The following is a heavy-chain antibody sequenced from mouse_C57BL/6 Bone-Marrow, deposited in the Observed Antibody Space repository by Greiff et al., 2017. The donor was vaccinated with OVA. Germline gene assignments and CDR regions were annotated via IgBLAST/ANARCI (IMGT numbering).Heavy chain of an antibody. J-gene: IGHJ2*01. CDR1: GYTFTDYY. CDR3: ARSGGYYYGLFDY. V-gene: IGHV1-76*01. Sequence: QVQLQQSGAELVRPGASVKLSCKASGYTFTDYYINWVKQRPGQGLEWIARIYPGSGNTYYNEKFKGKATLTAEKSSSTAYMQLSSLTSEDSAVYFCARSGGYYYGLFDYWGQGTTLTVSS. D-gene: IGHD1-1*01. CDR2: IYPGSGNT.